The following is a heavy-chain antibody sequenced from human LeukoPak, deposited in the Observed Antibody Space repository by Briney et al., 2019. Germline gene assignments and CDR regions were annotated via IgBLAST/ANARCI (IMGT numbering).Heavy chain of an antibody. Sequence: SETLSLTYTVSGASLSRYYWSWIRQPAGKGLEWIGRIHSSGSTNYYPSLKSRVTMSVDTSKNQFSLKLSSVTAADTAVYYCAREGVYYDSSGYYYAEYFQHWGQGTLVTVSS. D-gene: IGHD3-22*01. J-gene: IGHJ1*01. V-gene: IGHV4-4*07. CDR3: AREGVYYDSSGYYYAEYFQH. CDR1: GASLSRYY. CDR2: IHSSGST.